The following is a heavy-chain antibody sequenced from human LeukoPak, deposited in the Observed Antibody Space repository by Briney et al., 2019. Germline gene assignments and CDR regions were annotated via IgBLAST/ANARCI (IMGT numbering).Heavy chain of an antibody. D-gene: IGHD5-12*01. J-gene: IGHJ4*02. Sequence: PSETLSLTCTVSGGSISSSSYYWGWIRQPPGKGLEWIGSIYYSGSTYYNPSLKSRVTISVDTSKNQFSLKLSSVTAADTAVYYCARVGYSGYDDRGSFDYWGQGTLVTVSS. CDR2: IYYSGST. CDR3: ARVGYSGYDDRGSFDY. V-gene: IGHV4-39*07. CDR1: GGSISSSSYY.